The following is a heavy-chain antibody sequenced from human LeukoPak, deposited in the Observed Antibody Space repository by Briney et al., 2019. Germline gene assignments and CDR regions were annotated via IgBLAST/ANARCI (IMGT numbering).Heavy chain of an antibody. Sequence: GGSLRLSRAPSGFTFRSYSMNWVRQAPGKGLEWVSCISGIGSYIYYADSVKGRFTISRDNAKNSFHLQMHSLRAEDTAVYYCARDPSTLVVVGATRAFDIWGQGTMVTVSS. V-gene: IGHV3-21*01. CDR1: GFTFRSYS. D-gene: IGHD2-15*01. CDR3: ARDPSTLVVVGATRAFDI. J-gene: IGHJ3*02. CDR2: ISGIGSYI.